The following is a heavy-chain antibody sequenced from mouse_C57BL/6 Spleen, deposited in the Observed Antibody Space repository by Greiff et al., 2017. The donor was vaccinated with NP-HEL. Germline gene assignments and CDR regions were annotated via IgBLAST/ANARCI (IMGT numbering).Heavy chain of an antibody. CDR3: ARQRRQGYSNYGAMDY. CDR2: ISSGGSYT. Sequence: EVMLVESGGDLVKPGGSLKLSCAASGFTFSSYGMSWVRQTPDKRLEWVATISSGGSYTYYPDSVKGRFTISRDNAKNTLYLQMSSLKSEDTAMYYCARQRRQGYSNYGAMDYWGQGTSVTVSS. D-gene: IGHD2-5*01. CDR1: GFTFSSYG. V-gene: IGHV5-6*01. J-gene: IGHJ4*01.